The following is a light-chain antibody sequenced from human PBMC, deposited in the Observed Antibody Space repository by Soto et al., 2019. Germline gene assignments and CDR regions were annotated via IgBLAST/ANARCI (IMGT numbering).Light chain of an antibody. V-gene: IGKV3-20*01. CDR3: QQYGSSSWT. CDR1: QSVSSSY. CDR2: GAS. J-gene: IGKJ1*01. Sequence: EIALTQSPGTLSLSPGERATLSCRASQSVSSSYLAWYQQKPGQTPRLLIYGASSRATGIPDRFSGSGSGTDFTRAISRLEPEDCAVYYCQQYGSSSWTFGQGTKVEI.